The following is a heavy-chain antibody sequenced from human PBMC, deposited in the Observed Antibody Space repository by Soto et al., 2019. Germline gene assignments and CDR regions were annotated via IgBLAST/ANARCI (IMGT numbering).Heavy chain of an antibody. J-gene: IGHJ6*02. V-gene: IGHV4-34*01. CDR1: GGSFSGYY. Sequence: QVQLQQWGAGLLKPSETLSLTCAVYGGSFSGYYWSWIRQPTGKGLEWIGEIKHSGSTNYNPSLKSQVTISVDTSKNQISLKLSSVTAADTAVYYCARDGELPGGYSSPSSVRYYYGMDVWGQGTTVTVSS. CDR2: IKHSGST. D-gene: IGHD6-13*01. CDR3: ARDGELPGGYSSPSSVRYYYGMDV.